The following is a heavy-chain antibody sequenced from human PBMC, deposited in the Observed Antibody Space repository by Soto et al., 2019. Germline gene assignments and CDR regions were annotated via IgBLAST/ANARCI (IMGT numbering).Heavy chain of an antibody. CDR1: GFTFSTFW. CDR3: ARDFEY. Sequence: EVQLVESGGGLVQPGGSLRLSCEASGFTFSTFWMHWVRQAPGKVLVWVSRINSDGSSTNYADSVKGRVTISRDNAKNTLYLQLNSLRPEDTAVYYCARDFEYWGQGTLVTVSS. V-gene: IGHV3-74*01. J-gene: IGHJ4*02. CDR2: INSDGSST.